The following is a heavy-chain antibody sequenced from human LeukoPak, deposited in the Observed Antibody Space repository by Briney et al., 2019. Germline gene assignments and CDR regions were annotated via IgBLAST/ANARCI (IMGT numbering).Heavy chain of an antibody. CDR3: ARSLSGCYPSLDY. V-gene: IGHV4-39*01. D-gene: IGHD1-26*01. CDR2: IYYSGST. J-gene: IGHJ4*02. Sequence: TASETLSLTCTVSGGSISSSTYYWGWIRQPPGKGLEWIGSIYYSGSTYYNPSLKSRVTISVDTSKNQFSLKLSSVTAADTSVYYCARSLSGCYPSLDYWGQGTLVTVSS. CDR1: GGSISSSTYY.